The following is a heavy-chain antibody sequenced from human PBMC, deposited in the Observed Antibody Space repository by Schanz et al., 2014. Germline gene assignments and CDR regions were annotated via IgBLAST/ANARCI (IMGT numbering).Heavy chain of an antibody. J-gene: IGHJ4*02. CDR2: NSYYEAS. V-gene: IGHV4-30-4*08. CDR1: GDSINGGDYY. D-gene: IGHD2-2*01. Sequence: QVQLQESGPRLVEPSQTLSLTCTVSGDSINGGDYYWSWIRQTPGKGLEWIGDNSYYEASSYNPALRSRVALSLDTSKNQFSLSLLSVTAADTAIYYCSRGECSSTSCHEVAPPDDWGQGTLVTVSS. CDR3: SRGECSSTSCHEVAPPDD.